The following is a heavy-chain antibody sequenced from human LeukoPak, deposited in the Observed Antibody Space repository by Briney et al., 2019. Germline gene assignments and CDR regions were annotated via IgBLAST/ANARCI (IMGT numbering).Heavy chain of an antibody. V-gene: IGHV3-23*01. CDR1: GFTFSSYA. Sequence: GGSLRLSCAASGFTFSSYAMSWVRQAPGKGLEWVSAISGSGGSTYYADSVKGRFTISRDNSKNTPYLQMNSMRAEDTAVYYCAKDPQAYIAVDYWGQGTLVTVSS. J-gene: IGHJ4*02. CDR2: ISGSGGST. D-gene: IGHD3-16*01. CDR3: AKDPQAYIAVDY.